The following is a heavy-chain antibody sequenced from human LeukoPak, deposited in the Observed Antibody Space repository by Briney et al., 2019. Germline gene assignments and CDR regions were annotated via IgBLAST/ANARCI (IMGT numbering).Heavy chain of an antibody. J-gene: IGHJ6*03. D-gene: IGHD3-10*01. Sequence: GASVKVSCTASGYSFTRYDIDWVRQAAGQGLEWIGWMNANTGNRGFAHKFQGRVTLTRNTSISTAYMELTSLGSEDTAVYFCARANYGSGSYHPYYYYMDVWGKGTTVTVSS. V-gene: IGHV1-8*01. CDR3: ARANYGSGSYHPYYYYMDV. CDR2: MNANTGNR. CDR1: GYSFTRYD.